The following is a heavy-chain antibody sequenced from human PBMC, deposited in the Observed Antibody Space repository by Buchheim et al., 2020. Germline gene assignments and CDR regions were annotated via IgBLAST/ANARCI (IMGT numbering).Heavy chain of an antibody. J-gene: IGHJ5*02. CDR2: IYPGDSDT. CDR1: GYSFTSYW. CDR3: ARLTPMMTYYYDSSGYNGGFDT. Sequence: EVQLVQSGAEVKKPGESLKISCKGSGYSFTSYWIGRVRQMPGKGLEWMGNIYPGDSDTIYSPSFQGQVTISADKSISTAYPQWSSLMASDTAMYYCARLTPMMTYYYDSSGYNGGFDTWGQGTL. V-gene: IGHV5-51*01. D-gene: IGHD3-22*01.